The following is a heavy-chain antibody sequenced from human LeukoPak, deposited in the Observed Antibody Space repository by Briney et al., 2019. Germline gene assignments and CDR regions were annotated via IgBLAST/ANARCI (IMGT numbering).Heavy chain of an antibody. CDR2: LYRGGNT. Sequence: GGSLRLSCAASGFTVSTNYMSLVRQAPGKGLEWVSVLYRGGNTYYADSVRGRFTISRDNSENTLSPQMNNLGAEDTAVYYCARGGGAYCGTDCYRNFDFWGQGTLVTVSS. V-gene: IGHV3-66*01. J-gene: IGHJ4*02. CDR3: ARGGGAYCGTDCYRNFDF. D-gene: IGHD2-21*02. CDR1: GFTVSTNY.